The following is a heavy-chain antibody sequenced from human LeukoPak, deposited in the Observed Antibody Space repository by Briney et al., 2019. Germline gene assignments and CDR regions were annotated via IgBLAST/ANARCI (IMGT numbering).Heavy chain of an antibody. CDR3: ATGSGTYSPDY. Sequence: ASVKVSCKASGYTFTAQYLHWVRQAPGQGLEWMGWITPNSGGSNYAQKFQGRVTMTRDTSISTAYMELTRLRSDDTAVYYCATGSGTYSPDYRGQGTLVTVSS. J-gene: IGHJ4*02. D-gene: IGHD3-10*01. CDR1: GYTFTAQY. CDR2: ITPNSGGS. V-gene: IGHV1-2*02.